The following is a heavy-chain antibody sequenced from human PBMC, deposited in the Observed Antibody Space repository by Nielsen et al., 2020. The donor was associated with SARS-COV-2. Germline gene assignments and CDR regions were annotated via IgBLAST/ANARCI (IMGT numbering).Heavy chain of an antibody. CDR2: IIPIFGTA. CDR3: ARGGYPAVAPRD. J-gene: IGHJ4*02. Sequence: SVKVSCKASGYTFTNYAMSWVRQAPGQGLEWMGGIIPIFGTANYAQKFQGRVTITADESTSTAYMELSSLRSEDTAVYYCARGGYPAVAPRDWGQGTLVTVSS. CDR1: GYTFTNYA. D-gene: IGHD6-19*01. V-gene: IGHV1-69*13.